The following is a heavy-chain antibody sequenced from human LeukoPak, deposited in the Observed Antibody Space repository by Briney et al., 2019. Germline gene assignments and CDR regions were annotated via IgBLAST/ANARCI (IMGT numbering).Heavy chain of an antibody. Sequence: ASVKVSCKTSGGTFTSYAITWVRQAPGQGLEWMGKIIPISGTTNYAQKFQGRVTFTADESTSTAYMELSSLRSEDTALYYCARKLRLGGNWFDPWGQGALVTVSS. D-gene: IGHD1-26*01. CDR1: GGTFTSYA. CDR2: IIPISGTT. J-gene: IGHJ5*02. CDR3: ARKLRLGGNWFDP. V-gene: IGHV1-69*13.